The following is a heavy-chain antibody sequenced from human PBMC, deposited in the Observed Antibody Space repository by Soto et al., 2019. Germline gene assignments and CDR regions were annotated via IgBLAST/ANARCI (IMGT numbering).Heavy chain of an antibody. V-gene: IGHV4-30-4*01. J-gene: IGHJ4*02. CDR3: ARDGGRGYYGSGTYYDF. Sequence: QLQLQESGPGLVKPSQTLSLTCTVSGGSMNRADYYWSWIRQPPGKGLEWLGYIYYNGATYYNPSPQXRXTXSXXPSKNQFFLKVRSVTAADTAVYFCARDGGRGYYGSGTYYDFWGQGTLVTVSS. CDR1: GGSMNRADYY. D-gene: IGHD3-10*01. CDR2: IYYNGAT.